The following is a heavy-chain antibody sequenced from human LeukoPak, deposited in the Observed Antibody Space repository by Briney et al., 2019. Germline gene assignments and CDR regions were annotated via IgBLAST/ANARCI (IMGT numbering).Heavy chain of an antibody. CDR2: MSRSGDII. CDR3: ARDVNYYDSSGYYSSFDY. D-gene: IGHD3-22*01. V-gene: IGHV3-48*04. Sequence: GGSLRLSCAASGFTFSDYNMNWVRQVPGKGLESVSYMSRSGDIIYYADSVKGRFTISRDNAKNSLSLQMDSLRAEDTALYYCARDVNYYDSSGYYSSFDYWGQGTLVTVSS. CDR1: GFTFSDYN. J-gene: IGHJ4*02.